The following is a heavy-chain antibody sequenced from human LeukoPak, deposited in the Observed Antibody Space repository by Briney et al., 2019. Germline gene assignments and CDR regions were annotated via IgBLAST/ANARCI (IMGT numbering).Heavy chain of an antibody. V-gene: IGHV5-51*01. CDR1: GNSFSNKW. D-gene: IGHD2-2*01. J-gene: IGHJ4*02. CDR2: TYPDKSDD. CDR3: ARHPRRGGPVGIIDF. Sequence: GESLKISCRGPGNSFSNKWVGWVRQMPGRGLEGMGLTYPDKSDDAYSPSFQGQVTISLDKSINTIYLHWSSLRTSDTAMYYCARHPRRGGPVGIIDFWGQGTLVTVSS.